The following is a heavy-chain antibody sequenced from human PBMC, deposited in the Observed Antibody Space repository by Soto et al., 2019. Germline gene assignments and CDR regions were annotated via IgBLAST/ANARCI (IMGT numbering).Heavy chain of an antibody. CDR3: ARTSVVTAPFDP. Sequence: SVKVSCKASGGTFSSYAISWVRQAPGQGLEWMGGIIPIFGTANYAQKFQGRVTITADESTSTAYVELSSLRSEDTAVYYCARTSVVTAPFDPWGQGTLVTVSS. D-gene: IGHD2-21*02. J-gene: IGHJ5*02. CDR2: IIPIFGTA. CDR1: GGTFSSYA. V-gene: IGHV1-69*13.